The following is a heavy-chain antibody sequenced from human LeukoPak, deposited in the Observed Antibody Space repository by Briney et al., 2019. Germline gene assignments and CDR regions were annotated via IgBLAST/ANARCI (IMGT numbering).Heavy chain of an antibody. CDR3: ATHCSGGSCPRDYYYYMDV. CDR2: ISYSGRT. J-gene: IGHJ6*03. D-gene: IGHD2-15*01. Sequence: SETLSLTCTVSGGSMSSGDYYWAWVRQPPGKGLEWIGSISYSGRTFYKPSLTSRVAISIDASKSQFSLRLSSVTAADTAVYYCATHCSGGSCPRDYYYYMDVWGKGTTVTVSS. V-gene: IGHV4-39*07. CDR1: GGSMSSGDYY.